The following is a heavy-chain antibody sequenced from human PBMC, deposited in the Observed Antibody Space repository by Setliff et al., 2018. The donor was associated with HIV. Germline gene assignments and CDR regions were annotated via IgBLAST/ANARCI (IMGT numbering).Heavy chain of an antibody. Sequence: GGSLRLSCAASGFTYRTFSMSWVRQAPGKGLEWVSAITGSGSTTYYADSVKGRFTISRDNSKNTLYLQMNSLRVEDTATYYCARDAKGGIDYWGQGTLVTVSS. CDR1: GFTYRTFS. J-gene: IGHJ4*02. D-gene: IGHD3-16*01. CDR2: ITGSGSTT. V-gene: IGHV3-23*01. CDR3: ARDAKGGIDY.